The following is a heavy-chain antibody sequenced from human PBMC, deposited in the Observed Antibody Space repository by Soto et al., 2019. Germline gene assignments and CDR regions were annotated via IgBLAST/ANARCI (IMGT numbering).Heavy chain of an antibody. CDR1: GCTFSSDW. CDR2: IKRGGSEK. CDR3: ARSLDIYDSSGYQYGPPLYFDY. Sequence: GGSRRLSWSGAGCTFSSDWISGFRLAPWKGVEWVANIKRGGSEKYYLDSWKVRFRICRDNAKNSLYLQMHSLRAEDTAVYYCARSLDIYDSSGYQYGPPLYFDYWGQGSLVTVSS. J-gene: IGHJ4*02. V-gene: IGHV3-7*03. D-gene: IGHD3-22*01.